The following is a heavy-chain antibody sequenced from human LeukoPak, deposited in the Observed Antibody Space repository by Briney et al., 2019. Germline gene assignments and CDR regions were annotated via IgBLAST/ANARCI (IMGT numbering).Heavy chain of an antibody. D-gene: IGHD5-24*01. CDR3: ARGVGDGYNLFDY. V-gene: IGHV1-69*04. Sequence: SVKVSCKASGGTFSIYAISWVRQAPGQGLEWMGRIIPIFGIANYAQKFQGRVTITADKSTSTAYMELSSLRSEDTAVYYCARGVGDGYNLFDYWGQGTLVTVSS. J-gene: IGHJ4*02. CDR2: IIPIFGIA. CDR1: GGTFSIYA.